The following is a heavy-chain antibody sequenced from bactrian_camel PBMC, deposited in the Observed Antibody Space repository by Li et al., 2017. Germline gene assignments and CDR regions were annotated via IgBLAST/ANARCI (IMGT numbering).Heavy chain of an antibody. J-gene: IGHJ4*01. Sequence: VQLVESGGDSVQAGGALRLSCEGSGSINNNYVVDWYRQAAGNEREWVASLSADGSTRFADSVKGRFTLSKDKDKDTVYLQMNSLNPEDTATYYCAAVSASAADCQRAALKSAYFNHWGQGTQVTVS. V-gene: IGHV3S53*01. D-gene: IGHD2*01. CDR1: GSINNNYV. CDR3: AAVSASAADCQRAALKSAYFNH. CDR2: LSADGST.